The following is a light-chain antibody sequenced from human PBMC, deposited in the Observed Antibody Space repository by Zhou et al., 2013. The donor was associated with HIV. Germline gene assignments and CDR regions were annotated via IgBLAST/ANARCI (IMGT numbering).Light chain of an antibody. CDR3: QQYNTYPIT. J-gene: IGKJ5*01. CDR2: KAS. CDR1: QSISRW. Sequence: DIQMTQSPSTLSASVGDRVTITCRASQSISRWVAWYQQKPGKAPKLLIYKASTLASGVPFRFSGSKSETEFTLTINSLQPDDSGTYYCQQYNTYPITFGQGTRLEI. V-gene: IGKV1-5*03.